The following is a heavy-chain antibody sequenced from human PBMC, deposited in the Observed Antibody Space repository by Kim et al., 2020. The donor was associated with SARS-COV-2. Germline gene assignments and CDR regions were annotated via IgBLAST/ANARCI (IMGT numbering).Heavy chain of an antibody. D-gene: IGHD3-10*01. J-gene: IGHJ4*02. CDR2: I. Sequence: IYDADAVKGRFTNSRDNARNSVYLQMNSLRVDDTAVYYCARGWFGQVGDYWGQGTRVTVSS. CDR3: ARGWFGQVGDY. V-gene: IGHV3-21*01.